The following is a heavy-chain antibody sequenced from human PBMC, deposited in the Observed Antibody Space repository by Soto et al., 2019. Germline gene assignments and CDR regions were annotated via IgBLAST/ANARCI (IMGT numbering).Heavy chain of an antibody. Sequence: PGGSLRLSCAASGFTFSDYYMSCIRQAPGKGLEWVSYISSSSSYTNYADSVKGRFTISRDNAKNSLYLQMNSLRAEDTAVYYCARDLPVPAIYYYYGMDAWGQGTTVTVSS. CDR3: ARDLPVPAIYYYYGMDA. CDR2: ISSSSSYT. D-gene: IGHD2-2*01. V-gene: IGHV3-11*06. CDR1: GFTFSDYY. J-gene: IGHJ6*02.